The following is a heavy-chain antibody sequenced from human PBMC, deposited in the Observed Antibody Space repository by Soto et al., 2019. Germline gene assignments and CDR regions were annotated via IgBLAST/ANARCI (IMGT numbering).Heavy chain of an antibody. J-gene: IGHJ5*02. V-gene: IGHV4-4*02. Sequence: PSETLSLTCAVSGGSISSSNWWSWVRQPPGKGLEWIGEIYHSGSTNYNPSLKSRVTISADKSKNQFSLKLSSVTAADTAVYYCARQWELLRDWFDPWGQGTLVTVSS. CDR3: ARQWELLRDWFDP. CDR1: GGSISSSNW. CDR2: IYHSGST. D-gene: IGHD1-26*01.